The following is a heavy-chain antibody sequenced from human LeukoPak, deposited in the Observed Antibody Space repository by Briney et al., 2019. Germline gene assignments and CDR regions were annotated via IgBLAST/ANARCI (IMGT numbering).Heavy chain of an antibody. CDR2: ISSSSSAI. J-gene: IGHJ4*02. CDR3: ARGRYYYGSGSYTDYFDY. Sequence: GGSLRLSCAASGFTFSSYSMNRVRQAPGKGLEWVSYISSSSSAIYYADSMKGRFTLSRDNAKNSLYLQMNSLRDEDTAVYYCARGRYYYGSGSYTDYFDYWGQGTLVTVSS. D-gene: IGHD3-10*01. V-gene: IGHV3-48*02. CDR1: GFTFSSYS.